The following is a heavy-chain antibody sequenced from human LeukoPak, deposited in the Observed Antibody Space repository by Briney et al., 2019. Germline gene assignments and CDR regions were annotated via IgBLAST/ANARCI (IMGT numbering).Heavy chain of an antibody. CDR3: ARGRPSYNPSWLDP. V-gene: IGHV1-18*01. Sequence: GASVKVSCQTSDYDFTSFGVMWVRQAPGQGLEWVGWINPYTGYTNSAQKFQGRVTLTTDTSAKSDYMKLRSLRSDDTAVYYRARGRPSYNPSWLDPWGQGTLVTVSS. D-gene: IGHD3-10*01. CDR1: DYDFTSFG. CDR2: INPYTGYT. J-gene: IGHJ5*02.